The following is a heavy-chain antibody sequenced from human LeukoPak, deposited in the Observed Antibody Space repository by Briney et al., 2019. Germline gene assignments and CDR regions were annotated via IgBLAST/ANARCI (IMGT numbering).Heavy chain of an antibody. D-gene: IGHD4-17*01. J-gene: IGHJ6*02. CDR2: MNPNSGNT. V-gene: IGHV1-8*01. CDR1: GYTFTSYD. CDR3: ARGEGTAVTTYYYYYAMDV. Sequence: GASVKVSCKASGYTFTSYDINWVRQATGQGLEWMGWMNPNSGNTGYAQKFQGRVTMTRNTSISTAYMELSSLRSEDTAVYYCARGEGTAVTTYYYYYAMDVWGPGTTVTVSS.